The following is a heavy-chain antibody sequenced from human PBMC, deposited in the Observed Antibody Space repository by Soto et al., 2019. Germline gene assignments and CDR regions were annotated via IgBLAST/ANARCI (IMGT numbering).Heavy chain of an antibody. D-gene: IGHD6-19*01. V-gene: IGHV1-8*01. CDR1: GYTFTSYD. CDR3: ARGFSSGWLDGMDV. J-gene: IGHJ6*02. Sequence: SLKVSCKASGYTFTSYDINWVRQATGQGLEWMGWMNPNSGNTGYAQKFQGRVTMTRNTSISTAYMELSSLRSEDTAVYYCARGFSSGWLDGMDVWGQGTTVTVYS. CDR2: MNPNSGNT.